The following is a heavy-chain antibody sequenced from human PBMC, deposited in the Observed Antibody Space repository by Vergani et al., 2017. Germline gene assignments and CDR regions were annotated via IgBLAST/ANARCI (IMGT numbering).Heavy chain of an antibody. CDR1: GFTFSSYS. CDR3: ARGGSKVSTTVGGVILCGLRDWDYYYGMDV. Sequence: EVQLVESGGGLVQPGGSLRLSCAASGFTFSSYSMNWVRQAPGKGLEWVSYISSSSSTIYYADSVKGRFTISRDNAKNSLYLQMNSLRAEDTAVYYCARGGSKVSTTVGGVILCGLRDWDYYYGMDVWGQGTTVTVSS. D-gene: IGHD3-10*01. V-gene: IGHV3-48*01. CDR2: ISSSSSTI. J-gene: IGHJ6*02.